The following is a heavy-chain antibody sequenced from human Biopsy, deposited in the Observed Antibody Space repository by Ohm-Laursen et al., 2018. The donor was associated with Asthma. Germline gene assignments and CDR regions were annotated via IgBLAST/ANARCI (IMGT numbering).Heavy chain of an antibody. J-gene: IGHJ6*02. CDR1: GFTVSRDH. D-gene: IGHD3-16*01. Sequence: SLRLSCAASGFTVSRDHMFWVRQAPGKGLEWVSVIYSGGTSDTADSVRGRFTISRDFYKNTLYLQMDSLRAEDSATYYCAKDFYECRRGVCYAAGYAMDVWGRGTTVTVAS. CDR2: IYSGGTS. V-gene: IGHV3-53*01. CDR3: AKDFYECRRGVCYAAGYAMDV.